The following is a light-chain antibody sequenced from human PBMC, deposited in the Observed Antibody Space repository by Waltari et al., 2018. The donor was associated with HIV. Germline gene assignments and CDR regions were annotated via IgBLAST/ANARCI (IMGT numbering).Light chain of an antibody. CDR2: QDS. CDR1: KLGDKY. CDR3: QAWDSSAYVV. Sequence: SYELTQPPSVSVSPGQTASITCSGDKLGDKYACWYQQKPGQSPVLVIYQDSKRPSGNPVLFSGSNSGNTATLTISGTQAMDEADYYCQAWDSSAYVVFGGGTKLTVL. J-gene: IGLJ2*01. V-gene: IGLV3-1*01.